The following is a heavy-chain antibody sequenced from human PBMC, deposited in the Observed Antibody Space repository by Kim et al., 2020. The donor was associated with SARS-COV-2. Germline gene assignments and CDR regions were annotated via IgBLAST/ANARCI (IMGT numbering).Heavy chain of an antibody. Sequence: GGSLRLSCAASGFTFSSYGMHWVRQAPGKGLEWVAVIWYDGSNKYYADSVKGRFTISRDNSKNTLYLQMNSLRAEDTAVYYCARDRLRLGELSSCDYWGQGTLVTVSS. CDR3: ARDRLRLGELSSCDY. CDR1: GFTFSSYG. D-gene: IGHD3-16*02. V-gene: IGHV3-33*01. J-gene: IGHJ4*02. CDR2: IWYDGSNK.